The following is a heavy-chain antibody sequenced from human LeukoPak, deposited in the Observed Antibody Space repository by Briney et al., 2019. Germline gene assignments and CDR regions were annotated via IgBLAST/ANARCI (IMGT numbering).Heavy chain of an antibody. J-gene: IGHJ5*02. Sequence: GESLRLSCAASGFTFSSYGMRWVRQAPGKGLEWVAFIRYDGSNKYYADSVKGRFTISRDNSKNTLYLQMNSLRAEDTAVYYCAKDRPDCSSTSCQEGNWFDPWGQGTLVTVSS. CDR3: AKDRPDCSSTSCQEGNWFDP. V-gene: IGHV3-30*02. D-gene: IGHD2-2*01. CDR1: GFTFSSYG. CDR2: IRYDGSNK.